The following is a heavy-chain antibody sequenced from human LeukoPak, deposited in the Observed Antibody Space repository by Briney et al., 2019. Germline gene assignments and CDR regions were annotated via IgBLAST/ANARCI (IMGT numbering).Heavy chain of an antibody. CDR3: AREPHYYDSSGTDY. D-gene: IGHD3-22*01. CDR2: IKQDGSEK. V-gene: IGHV3-7*03. Sequence: GGSLRLSCAASGLTFSSYWMSWVRQAPGKGLEWVANIKQDGSEKYYVDSVKGRFTISRDNAKNSLYLQMNSLRAEDTAVYYCAREPHYYDSSGTDYWGQGTLVTVSS. CDR1: GLTFSSYW. J-gene: IGHJ4*02.